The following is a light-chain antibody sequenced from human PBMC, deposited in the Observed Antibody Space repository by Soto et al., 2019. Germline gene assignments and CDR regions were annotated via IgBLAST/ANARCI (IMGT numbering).Light chain of an antibody. Sequence: QSALTQPASVSGSPGQSITISCTGTSRDVGYYDSVSWYQHLPDKAPKLLIFDVSDRPSGISDRFSGSKSGNTASLTISGLQADDEADYYCNSYTTSTTLVFGPGTKLTVL. CDR2: DVS. CDR1: SRDVGYYDS. CDR3: NSYTTSTTLV. J-gene: IGLJ1*01. V-gene: IGLV2-14*01.